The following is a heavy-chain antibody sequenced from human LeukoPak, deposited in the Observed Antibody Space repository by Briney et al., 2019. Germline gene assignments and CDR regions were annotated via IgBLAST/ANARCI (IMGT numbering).Heavy chain of an antibody. CDR2: IYHGGNT. CDR1: DYSISSGYF. Sequence: SETLSLTCRVSDYSISSGYFWGWIRQPPGKGLEWIASIYHGGNTYYNPSLKTRVTISVDTSKNQLSLKLTSVTAADTAMYYCARQYCSSSRCYETHHFDSWGQGTLVTVSS. D-gene: IGHD2-2*01. CDR3: ARQYCSSSRCYETHHFDS. J-gene: IGHJ4*02. V-gene: IGHV4-38-2*02.